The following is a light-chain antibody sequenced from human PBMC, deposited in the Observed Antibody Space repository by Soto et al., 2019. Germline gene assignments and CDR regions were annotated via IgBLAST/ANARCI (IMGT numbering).Light chain of an antibody. J-gene: IGKJ1*01. CDR2: DAS. V-gene: IGKV3-11*01. Sequence: EIVLTQSPATLSLSPGERATLSCRASQSVSSYLAWYQQKPGQAPRLLIYDASNRATATPARFSGSGSGTDFSLTIISLEPEEFAVYYCQQRSNWPPWTFGQGTKVEIK. CDR3: QQRSNWPPWT. CDR1: QSVSSY.